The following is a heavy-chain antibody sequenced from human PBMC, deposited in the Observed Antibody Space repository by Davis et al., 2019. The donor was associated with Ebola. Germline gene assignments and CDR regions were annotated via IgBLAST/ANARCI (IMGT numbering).Heavy chain of an antibody. CDR2: IWYDGSEK. D-gene: IGHD1-26*01. CDR3: ASAIVGASFDY. CDR1: GFTFSSNA. V-gene: IGHV3-33*08. J-gene: IGHJ4*02. Sequence: PGGSLRLSCVASGFTFSSNAMHWVRQAPGKGLEWVAVIWYDGSEKYYADSVKGRFTISRDNSKNTLYLQMDSLRAEDTAVYYCASAIVGASFDYWGQGTLVTVSS.